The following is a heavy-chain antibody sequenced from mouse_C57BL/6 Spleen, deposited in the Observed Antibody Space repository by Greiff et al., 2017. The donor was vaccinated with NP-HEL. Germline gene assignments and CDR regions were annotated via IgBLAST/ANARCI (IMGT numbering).Heavy chain of an antibody. J-gene: IGHJ3*01. CDR1: GYTFTDYN. CDR2: INPNNGGT. CDR3: ARGGLTGTFAY. D-gene: IGHD4-1*01. V-gene: IGHV1-18*01. Sequence: EVQLQQSGPELVKPGASVKIPCKASGYTFTDYNMDWVKQSHGKSLEWIGDINPNNGGTIYNQKFKGKATLTVDMSSSTAYMELRSLTSEDTAVYYCARGGLTGTFAYWGQGTLVTVSA.